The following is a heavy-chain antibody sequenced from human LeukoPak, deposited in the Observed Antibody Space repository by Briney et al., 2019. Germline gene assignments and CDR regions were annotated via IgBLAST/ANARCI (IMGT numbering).Heavy chain of an antibody. CDR2: IIPIFGTA. D-gene: IGHD4-17*01. V-gene: IGHV1-69*05. CDR3: ARVDYGDYYYYYYMDV. CDR1: GGTFSSYA. J-gene: IGHJ6*03. Sequence: ASVKVSCKASGGTFSSYAISWVRQAPGQGLEWMGGIIPIFGTANYAQKFQGRVTITTDESTSTAYMELSSLRSEDTAVYYCARVDYGDYYYYYYMDVWGKGTTVTVSS.